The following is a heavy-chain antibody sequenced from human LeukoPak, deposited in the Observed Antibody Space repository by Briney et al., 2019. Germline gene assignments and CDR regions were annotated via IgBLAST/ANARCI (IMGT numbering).Heavy chain of an antibody. J-gene: IGHJ4*02. V-gene: IGHV5-51*01. CDR2: IYPADSDI. Sequence: GESLKISCQTSGYSFTNYWFGWVRQIPGKGLEWMAIIYPADSDIRYSPSFQGQVTISADKSISTAYLQWSSLKASDTAMYYCARSLTAAAGDYWGQGTLVTVSS. D-gene: IGHD6-25*01. CDR3: ARSLTAAAGDY. CDR1: GYSFTNYW.